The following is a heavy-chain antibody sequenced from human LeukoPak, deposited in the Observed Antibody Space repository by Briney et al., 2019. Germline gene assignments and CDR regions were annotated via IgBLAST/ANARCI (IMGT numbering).Heavy chain of an antibody. CDR2: ISDSGSDT. Sequence: GGSLRLSCAVSGITLNNYGMTWVRQAPGKGLEWVSTISDSGSDTYYADSVKGQFTISRDNSKNTLYLQVSSLRAEDTALYYCAKGGLWMRLDNWGQGTLVTVSS. CDR3: AKGGLWMRLDN. V-gene: IGHV3-23*01. J-gene: IGHJ1*01. D-gene: IGHD5-18*01. CDR1: GITLNNYG.